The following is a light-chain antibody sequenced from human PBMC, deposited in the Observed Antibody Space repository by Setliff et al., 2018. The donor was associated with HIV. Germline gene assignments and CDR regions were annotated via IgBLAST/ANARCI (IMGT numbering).Light chain of an antibody. Sequence: ALTQPASVSGSPGQSITISCNGTSRDIINYNYVSWYQQHPGKAPKLIIYDVSNRPSGVSDRLSGSKSANTASLTISGLRAEDEADYYCSSFTTSSTPVFGTGTKVTVL. CDR2: DVS. J-gene: IGLJ1*01. CDR3: SSFTTSSTPV. CDR1: SRDIINYNY. V-gene: IGLV2-14*03.